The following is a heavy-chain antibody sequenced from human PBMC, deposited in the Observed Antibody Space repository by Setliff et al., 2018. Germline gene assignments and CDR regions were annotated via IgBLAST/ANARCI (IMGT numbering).Heavy chain of an antibody. CDR3: ARDLNRWVGEFAFDI. V-gene: IGHV1-69*13. D-gene: IGHD3-10*01. CDR2: IIPVFGTA. CDR1: GGTFRTDG. J-gene: IGHJ3*02. Sequence: SVKVSCKASGGTFRTDGFNWVRQAPGQGLEWMGRIIPVFGTAKYVQKFQGRVTISADESARTAYMELSSLRFEDTAVYYCARDLNRWVGEFAFDIWGQGTMVTVSS.